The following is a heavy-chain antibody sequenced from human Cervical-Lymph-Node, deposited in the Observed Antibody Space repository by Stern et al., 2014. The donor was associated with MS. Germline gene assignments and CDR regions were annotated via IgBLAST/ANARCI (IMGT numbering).Heavy chain of an antibody. CDR3: TRGAGVYYYYGMDV. D-gene: IGHD7-27*01. CDR1: GGSFSDDY. Sequence: QVQLVQWGAGLLKPSETLSLTCTVHGGSFSDDYWSWIRQPPGKGLEWIGEIIHSGSTNYNPSLKSRVTISLDTSKNQFSLKPSSVTAADTAVYYCTRGAGVYYYYGMDVWGQGTTVTVS. V-gene: IGHV4-34*01. J-gene: IGHJ6*02. CDR2: IIHSGST.